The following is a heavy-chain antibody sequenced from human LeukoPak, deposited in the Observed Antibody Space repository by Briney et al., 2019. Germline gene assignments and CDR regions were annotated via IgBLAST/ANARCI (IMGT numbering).Heavy chain of an antibody. V-gene: IGHV3-66*01. CDR3: AREQDYYGSGSYYVYGMDV. Sequence: GGSLRLSCAASGFTVSSNYMSWVRQAPGKGLEWVSAIDSGGSTYYADSVKGRFTISRDNSKNTLYLQMNSLRAEDTAVYHCAREQDYYGSGSYYVYGMDVWGQRTADTVSS. CDR1: GFTVSSNY. J-gene: IGHJ6*02. CDR2: IDSGGST. D-gene: IGHD3-10*01.